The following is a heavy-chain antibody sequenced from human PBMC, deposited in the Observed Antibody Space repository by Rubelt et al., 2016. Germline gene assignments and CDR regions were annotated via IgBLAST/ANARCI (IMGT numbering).Heavy chain of an antibody. D-gene: IGHD6-6*01. CDR1: GGSFSGYY. CDR2: VSDSGRT. Sequence: QVQLQQWGAGLLKPSETLSLSCAVYGGSFSGYYWSWIRQPPGKGLGWIGFVSDSGRTNYKPSLESRVSLSMDRSKAEFYMNPKSVTASDTAVYYCARDDSTSSAGWFDPWGPGTLVTVSS. V-gene: IGHV4-34*11. J-gene: IGHJ5*02. CDR3: ARDDSTSSAGWFDP.